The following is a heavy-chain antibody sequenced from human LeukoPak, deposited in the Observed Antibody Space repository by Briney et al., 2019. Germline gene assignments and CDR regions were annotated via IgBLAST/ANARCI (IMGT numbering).Heavy chain of an antibody. CDR1: GGSFSGYY. D-gene: IGHD3-22*01. CDR2: INHSGST. V-gene: IGHV4-34*01. J-gene: IGHJ4*02. CDR3: ARQRRGAVVVIKGYSPFDY. Sequence: PSETLSLTCAVYGGSFSGYYWSWIRQPPGKGLEWIGEINHSGSTNYNPSLKSRVTISVDTSKNQFSLKLSSVTAADTAVYYCARQRRGAVVVIKGYSPFDYWGQGTPVTVSS.